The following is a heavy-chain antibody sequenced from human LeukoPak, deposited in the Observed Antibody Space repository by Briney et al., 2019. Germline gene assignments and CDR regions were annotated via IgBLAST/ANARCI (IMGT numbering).Heavy chain of an antibody. V-gene: IGHV3-30*02. J-gene: IGHJ3*02. CDR2: IRYDGSNK. D-gene: IGHD3-16*01. CDR3: ANWGPRFSNHGIDDAFDI. Sequence: GGSLRLSCAASGFTFSSYGMHWVRQAPGKGLEWVAFIRYDGSNKYYADSVKGRFTISRDNSKNTLYLQMNSLRAEDTAVYYCANWGPRFSNHGIDDAFDIWGQGTMVTVSS. CDR1: GFTFSSYG.